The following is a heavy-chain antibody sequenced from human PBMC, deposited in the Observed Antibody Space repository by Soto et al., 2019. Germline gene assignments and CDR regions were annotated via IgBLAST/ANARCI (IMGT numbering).Heavy chain of an antibody. J-gene: IGHJ4*02. CDR1: GFIFSDYA. CDR2: ISAGGNFQ. D-gene: IGHD6-13*01. V-gene: IGHV3-30*04. Sequence: GGSLRLSCAASGFIFSDYAMHWVRQAPGKGLERVAVISAGGNFQYYADSVKGRFTISRDSSKDTLFLQMSGLRIEDTAVYYCARDLVRGAPDYLDFWGQGTLVTVSS. CDR3: ARDLVRGAPDYLDF.